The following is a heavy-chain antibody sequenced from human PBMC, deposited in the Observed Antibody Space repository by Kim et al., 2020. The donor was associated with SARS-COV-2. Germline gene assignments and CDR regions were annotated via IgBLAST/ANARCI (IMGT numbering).Heavy chain of an antibody. J-gene: IGHJ6*02. CDR3: ARGRGGTTVVTLGLGYYYYYGMDV. D-gene: IGHD4-17*01. Sequence: SETLSLTCAVYGGSFSGYYWSWIRQPPGKGLEWIGEINHSGSTNYNPSLKSRVTISVDTSNNQFSLKLSSVTAADTAVYYCARGRGGTTVVTLGLGYYYYYGMDVWGQGTTLTVSS. V-gene: IGHV4-34*01. CDR2: INHSGST. CDR1: GGSFSGYY.